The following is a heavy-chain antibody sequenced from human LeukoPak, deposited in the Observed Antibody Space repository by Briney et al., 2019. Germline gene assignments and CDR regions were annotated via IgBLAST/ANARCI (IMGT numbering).Heavy chain of an antibody. CDR2: VSGNGGST. Sequence: SGGSLRLSCSASGFTFSRYAMYWVRQAPGKGLEYVSAVSGNGGSTYYADSVKGRFTISRDNSKNTLYLQMSSLRAEDTAVYYCARVNVCPRCHFDYWGQGTLVTVSS. V-gene: IGHV3-64D*06. CDR1: GFTFSRYA. CDR3: ARVNVCPRCHFDY. D-gene: IGHD3-16*01. J-gene: IGHJ4*02.